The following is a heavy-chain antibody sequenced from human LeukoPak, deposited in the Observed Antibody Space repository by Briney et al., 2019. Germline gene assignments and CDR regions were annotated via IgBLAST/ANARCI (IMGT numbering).Heavy chain of an antibody. CDR1: GASISSYY. CDR3: ARGMIQGVSAFDY. CDR2: VYASGSP. J-gene: IGHJ4*02. D-gene: IGHD3-16*01. V-gene: IGHV4-4*07. Sequence: KPSETLSLTCTVSGASISSYYWSWIRQPAGKGLEWIGRVYASGSPSYNPSLKSRVTMSMDTSKNQFSLNLNPVTAADTAVYFCARGMIQGVSAFDYRGQGTLVTVSS.